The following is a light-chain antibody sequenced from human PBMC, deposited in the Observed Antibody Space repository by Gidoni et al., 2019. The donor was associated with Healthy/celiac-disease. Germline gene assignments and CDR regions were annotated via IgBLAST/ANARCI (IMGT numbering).Light chain of an antibody. V-gene: IGKV1-39*01. J-gene: IGKJ3*01. Sequence: DIQMTQSPSSLSASVGDRVTITCRESQSISSYLNWYQQKPGKAPKLLIYAASSLQSGVPSRLSGSGSGTDFTLTISSMQPEDFATYYCQQSYSTPFTFGPGTKVDIK. CDR2: AAS. CDR3: QQSYSTPFT. CDR1: QSISSY.